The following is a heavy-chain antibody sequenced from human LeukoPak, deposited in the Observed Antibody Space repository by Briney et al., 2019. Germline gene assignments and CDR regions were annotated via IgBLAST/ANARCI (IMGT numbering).Heavy chain of an antibody. Sequence: SQTLSLTCTVSGGSISSGGYYWSWIRQPPGKGLEWIGYIYHSGSTYYNPSLKSRVTISVDRSKNQFSLKLSSVTAADTAVYCCARGGGTRIAARPFDYWGQGTLVTVSS. CDR1: GGSISSGGYY. D-gene: IGHD6-6*01. J-gene: IGHJ4*02. V-gene: IGHV4-30-2*01. CDR2: IYHSGST. CDR3: ARGGGTRIAARPFDY.